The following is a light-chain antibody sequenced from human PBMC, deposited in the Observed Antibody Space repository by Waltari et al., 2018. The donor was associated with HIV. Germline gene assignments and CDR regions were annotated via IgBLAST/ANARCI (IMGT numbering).Light chain of an antibody. CDR2: EVI. V-gene: IGLV2-11*01. CDR3: CSYAGTYTYVL. J-gene: IGLJ3*02. CDR1: SSDVGGYDS. Sequence: QSALTQPRSVSGSPGQSVTISCPGPSSDVGGYDSVPWYLQHPGKVPKLIIYEVIKRPSGVPDRFSGSKSGNTASLTISGLQTEDEADYFCCSYAGTYTYVLFGGGTKLTVL.